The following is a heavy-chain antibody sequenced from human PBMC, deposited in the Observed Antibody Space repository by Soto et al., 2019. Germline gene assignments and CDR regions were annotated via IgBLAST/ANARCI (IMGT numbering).Heavy chain of an antibody. CDR1: GFTFSSYA. D-gene: IGHD3-16*01. J-gene: IGHJ3*02. Sequence: EVQLLESGGGLVQPGGSLRLSCAASGFTFSSYAMNWVRQAPGKGLEWVSAISGSGGSTYYADSVKGRFTISRDNSKXXXXXXXXXXXXXXXXXXXXXXXIGGYDAFDIWGQGTMVTVSS. CDR2: ISGSGGST. V-gene: IGHV3-23*01. CDR3: XXXIGGYDAFDI.